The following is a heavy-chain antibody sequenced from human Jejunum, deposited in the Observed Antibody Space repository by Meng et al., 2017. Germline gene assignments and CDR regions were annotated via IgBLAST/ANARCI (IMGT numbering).Heavy chain of an antibody. Sequence: GESLKISCAASGFILSNYEMSWVRQAPGKGLEWISYIHKSGGDIDYADSVKGRFTISRDNAKNTLYLQMNTLRVEETAVYYCADLVVREEGECWGQGTLVTVSS. D-gene: IGHD3-10*01. J-gene: IGHJ4*02. CDR2: IHKSGGDI. CDR3: ADLVVREEGEC. V-gene: IGHV3-48*03. CDR1: GFILSNYE.